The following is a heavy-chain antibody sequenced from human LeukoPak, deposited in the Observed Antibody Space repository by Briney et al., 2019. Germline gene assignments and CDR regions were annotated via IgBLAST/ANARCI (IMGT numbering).Heavy chain of an antibody. CDR2: INHSGST. D-gene: IGHD2-2*01. V-gene: IGHV4-34*01. CDR3: ATRYCSSTSCYSPP. CDR1: GGSFSGYY. Sequence: SETLSLTCAVYGGSFSGYYWSWVRQPPGKGLEWLGEINHSGSTNYNPSLKSRVTISVDTSKNQFSLKLSSVTAADTAVYYCATRYCSSTSCYSPPWGQGTLVTVSS. J-gene: IGHJ5*02.